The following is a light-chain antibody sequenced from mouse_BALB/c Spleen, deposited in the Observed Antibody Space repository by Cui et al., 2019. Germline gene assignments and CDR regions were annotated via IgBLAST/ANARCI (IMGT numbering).Light chain of an antibody. CDR1: QGISSN. Sequence: DILMTQSPSSMSVSLGDTVSITCHASQGISSNIGWLQQKPGKSFKGLIYHGTNLEDGVPSRFSGSGPGADYSLTISSLESEDFADYYCVQYAQFPPTFGGGTKLEIK. CDR3: VQYAQFPPT. V-gene: IGKV14-100*01. CDR2: HGT. J-gene: IGKJ1*01.